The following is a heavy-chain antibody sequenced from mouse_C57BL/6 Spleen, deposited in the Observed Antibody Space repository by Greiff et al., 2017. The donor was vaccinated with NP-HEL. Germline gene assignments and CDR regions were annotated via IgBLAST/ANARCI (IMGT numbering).Heavy chain of an antibody. CDR1: GYSITSGYY. D-gene: IGHD1-1*01. Sequence: DVKLQESGPGLVKPSQSLSLTCSVTGYSITSGYYWNWIRQFPGNKLEWMGYISYDGSNNYNPSLKNRISITRDTSKNQFFLKLNSVTTEDTATYYCAREITTRAFDYWGQGTTLTVSS. CDR3: AREITTRAFDY. J-gene: IGHJ2*01. CDR2: ISYDGSN. V-gene: IGHV3-6*01.